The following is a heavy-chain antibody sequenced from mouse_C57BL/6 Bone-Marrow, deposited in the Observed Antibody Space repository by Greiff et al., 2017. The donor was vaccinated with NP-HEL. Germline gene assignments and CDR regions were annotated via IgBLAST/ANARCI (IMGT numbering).Heavy chain of an antibody. CDR3: ARWIYYGGYWYFDV. CDR2: IDPSDSYT. V-gene: IGHV1-50*01. J-gene: IGHJ1*03. D-gene: IGHD1-1*01. Sequence: QVQLQQPGAELVKPGASVKLSCKASGYTFTSYWMQWVKQRPGQGLEWIGEIDPSDSYTNYNQKFKGKATLTVDTSSSTAYMQLSNLTSEDSAVYYCARWIYYGGYWYFDVWGTGTTVTVSS. CDR1: GYTFTSYW.